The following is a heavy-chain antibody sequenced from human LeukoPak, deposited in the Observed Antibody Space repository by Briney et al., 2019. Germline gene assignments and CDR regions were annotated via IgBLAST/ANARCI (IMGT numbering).Heavy chain of an antibody. J-gene: IGHJ5*02. Sequence: SETLSLTCAVSGGPISSGTYYWAWIRQSPGKGLEWIGSIYNSASTYYNPSFKSRVTLSVDTSRNQFSLNLRSVTAADTGMYYCATNKTMVTTAGLFDPWGQGTLVIVSS. CDR2: IYNSAST. V-gene: IGHV4-39*01. CDR3: ATNKTMVTTAGLFDP. CDR1: GGPISSGTYY. D-gene: IGHD4-17*01.